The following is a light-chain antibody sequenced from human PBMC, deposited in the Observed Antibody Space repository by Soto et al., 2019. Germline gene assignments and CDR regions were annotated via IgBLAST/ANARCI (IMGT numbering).Light chain of an antibody. CDR2: GVS. CDR3: QQYNNWPHT. V-gene: IGKV3-15*01. J-gene: IGKJ2*01. CDR1: QSVSSK. Sequence: EIVMTQSPATLSVSPGERATLSCRASQSVSSKLAWFQQKPGQAPSLLIYGVSTRATGVPVRFSGSGSGTEFTLTINRLQSEDFAVYYCQQYNNWPHTFGQGT.